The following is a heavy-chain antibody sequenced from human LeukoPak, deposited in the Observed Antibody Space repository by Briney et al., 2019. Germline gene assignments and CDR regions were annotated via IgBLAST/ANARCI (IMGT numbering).Heavy chain of an antibody. Sequence: GGSLRLSCAASGFTFSSYWMSWVRQAPGKGLEWVANIKQDGSEKYYVDSVKGRFTISRDNAKNSLYLQMNSPRAEDTAVYYCARDHSDYPYYYYGMDVWGQGTTVTVSS. CDR2: IKQDGSEK. CDR3: ARDHSDYPYYYYGMDV. D-gene: IGHD5-12*01. J-gene: IGHJ6*02. V-gene: IGHV3-7*03. CDR1: GFTFSSYW.